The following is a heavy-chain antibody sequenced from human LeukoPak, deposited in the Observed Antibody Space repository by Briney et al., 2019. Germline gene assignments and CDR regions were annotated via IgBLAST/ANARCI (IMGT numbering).Heavy chain of an antibody. CDR2: INPGNGDT. CDR3: TLYNY. CDR1: GYSFTSQD. D-gene: IGHD2-2*02. V-gene: IGHV1-3*03. Sequence: ASVKVSCKTSGYSFTSQDMHWVRQAPGQSLEWMGCINPGNGDTKYSQEFQGRVTITRDASATTAYMELSSLRSDDMAVYYCTLYNYWGQGTLVTVSS. J-gene: IGHJ4*02.